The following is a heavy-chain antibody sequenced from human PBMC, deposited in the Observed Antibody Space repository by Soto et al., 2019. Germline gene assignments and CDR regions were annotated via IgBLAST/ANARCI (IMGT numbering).Heavy chain of an antibody. CDR3: ARGSIVVVPAAMQPFDY. V-gene: IGHV3-11*06. CDR2: ISSSSSYT. D-gene: IGHD2-2*01. CDR1: GFTFSDYY. Sequence: GGSLRLSCAASGFTFSDYYMSWIRQAPGKGLEWVSYISSSSSYTNYADSVKGRFTISRDNAKNSLYLQMNSLRAEDTAVYYCARGSIVVVPAAMQPFDYWGQGTLVTVSS. J-gene: IGHJ4*02.